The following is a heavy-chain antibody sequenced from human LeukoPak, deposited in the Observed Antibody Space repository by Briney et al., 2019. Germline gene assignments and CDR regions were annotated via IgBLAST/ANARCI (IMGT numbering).Heavy chain of an antibody. CDR3: AKDTSNGYTDSYYGMDV. D-gene: IGHD5-24*01. V-gene: IGHV3-23*01. J-gene: IGHJ6*02. CDR2: ISGNSGST. Sequence: PGGSLRLSCAASGFTFSSYAMSWVRQAPGKGLEWVSIISGNSGSTYYADSVKGRFTISRDNSKNTLHLQMNSLRAEDTAVYYCAKDTSNGYTDSYYGMDVWGQGTTVTVSS. CDR1: GFTFSSYA.